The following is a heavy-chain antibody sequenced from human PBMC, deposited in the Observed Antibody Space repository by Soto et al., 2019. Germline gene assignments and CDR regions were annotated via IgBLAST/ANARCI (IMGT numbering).Heavy chain of an antibody. CDR1: GFTFNTNA. D-gene: IGHD2-8*01. CDR3: AKGWLYGETSPDAFHI. Sequence: PGGSLRLSCAASGFTFNTNAMTWVRQAQGKGLEWVSTISSSGGSTFYAGSVKGRFTISRDNSQNTLHLQMNSLRADDTAVYFCAKGWLYGETSPDAFHIWGQGTKVTVSS. CDR2: ISSSGGST. V-gene: IGHV3-23*01. J-gene: IGHJ3*02.